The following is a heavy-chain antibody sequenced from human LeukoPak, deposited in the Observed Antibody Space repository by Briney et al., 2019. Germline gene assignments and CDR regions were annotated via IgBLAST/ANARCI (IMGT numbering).Heavy chain of an antibody. J-gene: IGHJ4*02. V-gene: IGHV3-23*01. Sequence: QPGGSPSLSCAASGFTFSSYAMSWVRQAPGKGLEWVSAISGSGGSTYYADSAKGRFTISRDNSKNTLYLQMNSLRAEDTAVYYCAKGQGLAAAGLFDYWGQGTLVTVSS. CDR2: ISGSGGST. D-gene: IGHD6-13*01. CDR1: GFTFSSYA. CDR3: AKGQGLAAAGLFDY.